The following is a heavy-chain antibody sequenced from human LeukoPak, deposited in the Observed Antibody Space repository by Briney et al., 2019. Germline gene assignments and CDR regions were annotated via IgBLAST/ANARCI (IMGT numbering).Heavy chain of an antibody. Sequence: KSSETLSLTCAVYGGSFSGYYWSWIRQPPGKGLEWIGEINHSGSTNYNPSLKSRVTISVDTSKNQFSLKLSSVTAADTAAYYCASCRFGERYYYYGMDVWGQGTTVTVSS. CDR2: INHSGST. CDR3: ASCRFGERYYYYGMDV. J-gene: IGHJ6*02. V-gene: IGHV4-34*01. D-gene: IGHD3-10*01. CDR1: GGSFSGYY.